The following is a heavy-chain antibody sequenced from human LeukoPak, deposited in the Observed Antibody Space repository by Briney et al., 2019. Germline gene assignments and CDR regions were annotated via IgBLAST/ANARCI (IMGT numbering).Heavy chain of an antibody. Sequence: SVKVSCKASGGTFSSYAISWVRQAPGQGLEWMGGIIPIFGTANYAQKFQGRVTITADESTSTAYMELSSLRSEDTAVYYCAKNPQYYYDSSGFFEYWGQGTLVTVSS. CDR1: GGTFSSYA. CDR3: AKNPQYYYDSSGFFEY. CDR2: IIPIFGTA. V-gene: IGHV1-69*01. D-gene: IGHD3-22*01. J-gene: IGHJ4*02.